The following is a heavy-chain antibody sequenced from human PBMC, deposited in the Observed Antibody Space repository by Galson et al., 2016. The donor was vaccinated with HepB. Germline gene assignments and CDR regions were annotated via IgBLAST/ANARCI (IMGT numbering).Heavy chain of an antibody. J-gene: IGHJ4*02. Sequence: SLRLSCAASGFTFSIFAMNWVRQAPGKGLEWVSGISDNGGSTYYVDSVKGRFTISRDNFKNMLYLQMNSLRAEDTAVYYCAKGLTTVTTEVDCWGQGTLVTVSS. CDR2: ISDNGGST. V-gene: IGHV3-23*01. CDR1: GFTFSIFA. CDR3: AKGLTTVTTEVDC. D-gene: IGHD4-17*01.